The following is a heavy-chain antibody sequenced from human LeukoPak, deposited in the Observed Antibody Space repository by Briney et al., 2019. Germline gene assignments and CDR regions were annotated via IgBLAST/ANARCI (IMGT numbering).Heavy chain of an antibody. CDR2: SSSSGSTI. V-gene: IGHV3-48*03. J-gene: IGHJ5*01. D-gene: IGHD6-6*01. CDR3: ARDWGIADRPGWLDF. CDR1: GFTFSSYE. Sequence: PGGSLRLTCAASGFTFSSYEMNWVRQAPEKGLEWVSYSSSSGSTIHYADAVKGRFTISRDNAKRALYLQMSSLRAEDTAVYYCARDWGIADRPGWLDFWGQGILVTVSS.